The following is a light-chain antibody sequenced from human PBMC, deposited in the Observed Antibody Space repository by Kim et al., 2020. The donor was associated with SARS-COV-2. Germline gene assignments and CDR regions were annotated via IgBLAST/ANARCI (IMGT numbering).Light chain of an antibody. CDR3: QQFNDWYS. V-gene: IGKV3-15*01. J-gene: IGKJ2*03. CDR2: NAS. Sequence: LSVSPGESATLSCRASQSISVNLAWYQQKPGQAPRLLIHNASTRATGIPARFSGSGSGTEFTLTISSLQSEDSAVYYCQQFNDWYSFGQGTKLEI. CDR1: QSISVN.